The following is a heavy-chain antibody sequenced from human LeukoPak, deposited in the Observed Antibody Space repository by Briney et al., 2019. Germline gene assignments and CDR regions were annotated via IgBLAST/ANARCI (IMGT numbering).Heavy chain of an antibody. CDR3: ARDRAFRVPAGIDQRFDY. CDR1: GYTFTSYG. Sequence: ASVKVSCKASGYTFTSYGINWVRQAPGQGLEWMGWISAYNGDTHYAQKLQGRVTMTTDTSTNTAYMELRSLRSDDTAVYYCARDRAFRVPAGIDQRFDYWGQGTLVTVSS. V-gene: IGHV1-18*01. J-gene: IGHJ4*02. CDR2: ISAYNGDT. D-gene: IGHD2-2*02.